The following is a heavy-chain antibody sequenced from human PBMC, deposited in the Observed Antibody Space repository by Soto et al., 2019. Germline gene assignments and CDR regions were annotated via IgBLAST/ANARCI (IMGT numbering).Heavy chain of an antibody. V-gene: IGHV3-23*01. D-gene: IGHD3-10*01. J-gene: IGHJ5*01. Sequence: GSLRLSCAASGFTFSSHAMSWVRQAPGKGLEWVSVISGSGGTTYNADSVKGRFTFSRDNSKNTLYLQMNNLRAEDTAVYYCAKAKDGVLTPIDSWGPGTLVTVSS. CDR1: GFTFSSHA. CDR2: ISGSGGTT. CDR3: AKAKDGVLTPIDS.